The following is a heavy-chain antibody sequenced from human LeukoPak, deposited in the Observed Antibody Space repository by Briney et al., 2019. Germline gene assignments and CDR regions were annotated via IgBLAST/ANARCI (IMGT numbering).Heavy chain of an antibody. D-gene: IGHD1-26*01. J-gene: IGHJ3*02. V-gene: IGHV4-59*08. Sequence: SETLSLTCTVSGGSISSYYWSWIRQPPGKGLEWIGYIYYSGNTNYNPSLKSRVTISVDTSKNQFSLKLSSATAADTAVYYCARTIVGADDAFDIWGQGTMVTVSS. CDR3: ARTIVGADDAFDI. CDR1: GGSISSYY. CDR2: IYYSGNT.